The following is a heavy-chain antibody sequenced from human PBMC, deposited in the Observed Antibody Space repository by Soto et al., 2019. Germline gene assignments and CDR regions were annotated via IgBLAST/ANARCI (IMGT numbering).Heavy chain of an antibody. V-gene: IGHV1-69*12. J-gene: IGHJ4*02. D-gene: IGHD5-18*01. Sequence: QVQLVQSGAEMKKPGSSVKVSCKTSGDTFSNYAISWVRQAPGQGLEWMGGIIPIFGTANYAQKFQGRVTITADESTSTVYMELSSLRSEDTAVYYCARDAVDTALVNYFDYWGQGTLVTVSS. CDR3: ARDAVDTALVNYFDY. CDR1: GDTFSNYA. CDR2: IIPIFGTA.